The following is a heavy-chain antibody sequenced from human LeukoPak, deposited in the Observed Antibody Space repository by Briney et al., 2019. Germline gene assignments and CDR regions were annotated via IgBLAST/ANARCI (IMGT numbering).Heavy chain of an antibody. Sequence: SETLSLTCTVSGGSISSGGYYWSWIQQPAGKGLEWIGRIYTSGSTNYNPSLKSRVTMSVDTSKNQFSLKLSSVTAADTAVYYCARDRTDSSGWYDYFDYWGQGTLVTVSS. D-gene: IGHD6-19*01. CDR3: ARDRTDSSGWYDYFDY. J-gene: IGHJ4*02. V-gene: IGHV4-61*02. CDR2: IYTSGST. CDR1: GGSISSGGYY.